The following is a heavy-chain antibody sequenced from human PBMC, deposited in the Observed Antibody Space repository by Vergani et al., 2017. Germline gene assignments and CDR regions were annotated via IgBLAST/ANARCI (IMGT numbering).Heavy chain of an antibody. J-gene: IGHJ4*02. V-gene: IGHV4-39*07. CDR1: GGSISSGSYY. CDR2: INHSGST. D-gene: IGHD3-16*01. Sequence: QVQLQESGPGLVKPSQTLSLTCTVSGGSISSGSYYWSWIRQPPGKGLEWIGEINHSGSTNYNPSLKSRVTISVDTSKNQFSLKLSSVTAADTAVYYCARGVEYYDYVWGSYPTLYYFDYWGQGTLVTVSS. CDR3: ARGVEYYDYVWGSYPTLYYFDY.